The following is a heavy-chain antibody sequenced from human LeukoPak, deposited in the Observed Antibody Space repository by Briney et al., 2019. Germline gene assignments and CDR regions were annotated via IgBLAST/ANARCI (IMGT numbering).Heavy chain of an antibody. CDR2: IISSGSTI. D-gene: IGHD3-22*01. CDR1: GFSFSTRE. J-gene: IGHJ6*03. Sequence: PGGSLRLSCEASGFSFSTREMNWVRQAPGKGPEWVSYIISSGSTICYADSVQGRFTTSRDNAKNLLFLQMNSLRPEDTGVYYCARIDRDFYYMDVWGKGTTVTVSS. CDR3: ARIDRDFYYMDV. V-gene: IGHV3-48*03.